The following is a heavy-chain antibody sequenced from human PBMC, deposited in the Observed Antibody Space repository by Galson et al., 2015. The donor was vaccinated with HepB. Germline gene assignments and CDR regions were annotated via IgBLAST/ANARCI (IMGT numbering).Heavy chain of an antibody. CDR1: GGSISSYY. CDR2: IYYSGST. V-gene: IGHV4-59*01. J-gene: IGHJ3*02. D-gene: IGHD3-16*01. CDR3: SRDRRIWGTPGAFDI. Sequence: ETLSLSCTGSGGSISSYYWSWIRQPPGKGLEGIGYIYYSGSTNYNPSLKSRVTISVDTSKNQFSLKMSSVTAADTAVYYCSRDRRIWGTPGAFDIWGQGTMVTVSS.